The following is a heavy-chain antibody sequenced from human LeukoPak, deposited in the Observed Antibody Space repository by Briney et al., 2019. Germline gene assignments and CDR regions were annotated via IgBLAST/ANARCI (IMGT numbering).Heavy chain of an antibody. CDR1: GFTFSSYG. D-gene: IGHD4/OR15-4a*01. Sequence: GGSLRLSCAAPGFTFSSYGMHWVRQTPGKGLEWVANIKQDGSEKYYVDSVKGRFTISRDNAKNSLYLQMNSLRAEDTAVYYCARDRDYDPPTVAFDIWGQGTMVTVSS. V-gene: IGHV3-7*01. CDR2: IKQDGSEK. J-gene: IGHJ3*02. CDR3: ARDRDYDPPTVAFDI.